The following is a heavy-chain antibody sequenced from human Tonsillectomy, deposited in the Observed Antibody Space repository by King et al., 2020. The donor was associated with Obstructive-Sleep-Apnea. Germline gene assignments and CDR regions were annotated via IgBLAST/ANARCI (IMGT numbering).Heavy chain of an antibody. D-gene: IGHD2-21*01. CDR1: GFTFSSYA. CDR3: ATRRLGAYCAS. V-gene: IGHV3-23*04. J-gene: IGHJ5*02. CDR2: ISGSGGGT. Sequence: VQLVESGGGLVQPGGSLRLSCAASGFTFSSYAMSWVRQAPGKGLEWVSAISGSGGGTYYADSVKGRFTISRGNSKNTLYLQMNSLRAEDTAVYYCATRRLGAYCASWGQGTLVTVSS.